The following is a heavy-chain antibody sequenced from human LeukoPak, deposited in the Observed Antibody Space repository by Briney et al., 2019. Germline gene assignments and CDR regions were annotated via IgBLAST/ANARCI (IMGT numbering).Heavy chain of an antibody. D-gene: IGHD7-27*01. J-gene: IGHJ3*02. Sequence: PSQTLSLTCTVSGGSISSGGYYWSWIRQHPGKGLEWIGYIYYSGSTYYNPSLKSRVTISVDTSKNQFSLKLSSVTAADTAVYYCARDKTGVYAFDIWGQGTMVTVSS. V-gene: IGHV4-31*03. CDR3: ARDKTGVYAFDI. CDR2: IYYSGST. CDR1: GGSISSGGYY.